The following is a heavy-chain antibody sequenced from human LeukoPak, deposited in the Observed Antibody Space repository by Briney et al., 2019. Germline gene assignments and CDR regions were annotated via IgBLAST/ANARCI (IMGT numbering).Heavy chain of an antibody. V-gene: IGHV4-30-4*08. CDR2: IYYSGST. CDR1: GGSISSGDYY. CDR3: ARGDPQYQLLQGCWFDP. J-gene: IGHJ5*02. Sequence: SQTLSLTCTVSGGSISSGDYYWSWIRQPPGKGLEWIGYIYYSGSTYYNPSLKSRVTISVDTSKNQFSLKLSSVTAADTAVYYCARGDPQYQLLQGCWFDPWGQGTLVTVSS. D-gene: IGHD2-2*01.